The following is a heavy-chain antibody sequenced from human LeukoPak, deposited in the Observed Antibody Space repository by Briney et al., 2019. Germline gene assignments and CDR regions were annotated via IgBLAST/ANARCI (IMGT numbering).Heavy chain of an antibody. CDR1: GDSIRTYY. D-gene: IGHD1-26*01. V-gene: IGHV4-4*07. J-gene: IGHJ4*02. Sequence: ASETLSLTCTVFGDSIRTYYWSWIRQPAGKGLEWIGRIYTSEIINYNPSFKSRITVSVDPSKNQFSLKLSSVTAADTAVYYCARELGRSGYFDYWGQGTLVTVSS. CDR2: IYTSEII. CDR3: ARELGRSGYFDY.